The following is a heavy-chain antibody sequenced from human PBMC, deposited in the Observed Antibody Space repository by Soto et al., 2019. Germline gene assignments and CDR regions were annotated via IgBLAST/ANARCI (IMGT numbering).Heavy chain of an antibody. J-gene: IGHJ4*02. CDR1: VFTFSSYW. CDR2: INSDGSSI. Sequence: PGGSLRLSCAASVFTFSSYWMHWVRQAPGKGLVWVSRINSDGSSISYADSVKGRFTISRDNAKNTLYLQMNSLRVEDTAVYYCARAPRLYDSSGYVDYWGLGNMVTVSS. CDR3: ARAPRLYDSSGYVDY. D-gene: IGHD3-22*01. V-gene: IGHV3-74*01.